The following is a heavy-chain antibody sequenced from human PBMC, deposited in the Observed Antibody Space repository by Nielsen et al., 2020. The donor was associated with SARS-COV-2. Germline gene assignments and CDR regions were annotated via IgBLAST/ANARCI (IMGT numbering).Heavy chain of an antibody. CDR3: ARGVYRSGYFWNHDY. CDR2: IYYSGST. CDR1: GGSISSGDYY. V-gene: IGHV4-30-4*01. D-gene: IGHD3-22*01. Sequence: SETLSLTCTVSGGSISSGDYYWSWIRQPPGKGLEWIGYIYYSGSTYYNPSLKSRVTISVDTSKNQFSLKLSSVTAADTAVYYCARGVYRSGYFWNHDYWGQGTLVTVSS. J-gene: IGHJ4*02.